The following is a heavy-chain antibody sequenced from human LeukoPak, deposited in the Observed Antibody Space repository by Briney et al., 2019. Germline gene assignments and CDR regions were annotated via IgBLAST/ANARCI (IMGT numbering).Heavy chain of an antibody. CDR3: ARSSTIRGIVITRHH. D-gene: IGHD3-10*01. CDR1: GFTFTSSG. Sequence: ASVKVSCKTSGFTFTSSGITWVRQAPGQGLEWMGWISGYNGDTNYALRFQGRISMTTDKSTSTAYMELRSLRSDDTALYYCARSSTIRGIVITRHHWGQGTLLTVSS. J-gene: IGHJ5*02. CDR2: ISGYNGDT. V-gene: IGHV1-18*04.